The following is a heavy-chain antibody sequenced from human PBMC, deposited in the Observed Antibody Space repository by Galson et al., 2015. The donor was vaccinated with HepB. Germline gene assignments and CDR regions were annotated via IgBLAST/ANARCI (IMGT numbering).Heavy chain of an antibody. CDR3: AGAGYCRSTYCFFAY. D-gene: IGHD2-2*01. CDR2: TYFRSKWYY. Sequence: CAISGDSVSGHIVSWNWIRQSPSRGLEWLGRTYFRSKWYYDYAVSVKSRITINPDTSENQFSLQLHSVTPEDTAVYYCAGAGYCRSTYCFFAYWGQGTLVTVSS. V-gene: IGHV6-1*01. J-gene: IGHJ4*02. CDR1: GDSVSGHIVS.